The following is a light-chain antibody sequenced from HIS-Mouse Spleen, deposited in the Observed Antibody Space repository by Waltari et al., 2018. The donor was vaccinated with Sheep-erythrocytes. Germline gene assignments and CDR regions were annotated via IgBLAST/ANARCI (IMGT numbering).Light chain of an antibody. CDR1: SSDVGGYNY. V-gene: IGLV2-11*01. CDR3: CSYAGSYNHV. Sequence: QSALTQPRSVSGSPGQSATISCTGTSSDVGGYNYVSWYQQHPGKAPKHRIYDVSKRPSVVPARFSGSKSGHTASLTISRLQAEDEADYYCCSYAGSYNHVFATGTKVTVL. CDR2: DVS. J-gene: IGLJ1*01.